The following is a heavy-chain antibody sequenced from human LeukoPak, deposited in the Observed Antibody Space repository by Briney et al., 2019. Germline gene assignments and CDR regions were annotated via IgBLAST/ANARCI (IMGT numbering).Heavy chain of an antibody. CDR2: IYYSGST. Sequence: SETLSLTCTVSGGSISSSSYYWGWIRQPPGKGLEWIGSIYYSGSTYYNPSLKSRVTISVDTSKNQFSLKLSSVTAADTAVYYCARPPYSSSWYYFDYWGQGTPVTVSS. J-gene: IGHJ4*02. CDR3: ARPPYSSSWYYFDY. D-gene: IGHD6-13*01. V-gene: IGHV4-39*01. CDR1: GGSISSSSYY.